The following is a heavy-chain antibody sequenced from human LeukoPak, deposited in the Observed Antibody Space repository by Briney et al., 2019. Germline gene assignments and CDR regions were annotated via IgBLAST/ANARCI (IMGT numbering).Heavy chain of an antibody. J-gene: IGHJ4*02. CDR1: GGSITGYY. V-gene: IGHV4-59*01. CDR3: ARASQGQQPYLVDY. D-gene: IGHD6-13*01. CDR2: IFYSGST. Sequence: PSETLSLTCTVSGGSITGYYWIWVRQPPGKGLEWIGYIFYSGSTNYNPSLKSRLTISVDTSKNQFSLKLSSVTAADTAVYYCARASQGQQPYLVDYWGQGTLVTVSS.